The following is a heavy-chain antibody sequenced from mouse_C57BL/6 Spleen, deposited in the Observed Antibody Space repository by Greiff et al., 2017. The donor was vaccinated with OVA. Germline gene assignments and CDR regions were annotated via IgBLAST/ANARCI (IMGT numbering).Heavy chain of an antibody. V-gene: IGHV14-2*01. J-gene: IGHJ4*01. D-gene: IGHD1-1*01. CDR1: GFNFTDYY. CDR2: IDPEDGET. CDR3: VAYYCGSSLYAMDD. Sequence: EVQLQQSGAELVKPGASVKLSCTASGFNFTDYYMHWVKQRTEQGLEWIGRIDPEDGETKYAPKFQGKATITADTSSNTAYLQLSSLTSEDTAVYYCVAYYCGSSLYAMDDWGQGTSVTVSS.